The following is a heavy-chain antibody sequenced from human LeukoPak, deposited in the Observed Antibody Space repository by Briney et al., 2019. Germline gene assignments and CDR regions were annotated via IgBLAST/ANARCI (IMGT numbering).Heavy chain of an antibody. D-gene: IGHD3-10*01. CDR1: GFTFSNAW. J-gene: IGHJ4*02. Sequence: GGSLRLSCAASGFTFSNAWMSWVRQAPGKGLEWVSDISGSGVSTNYADSVKGRFTISRDNSKNTLYLQMNSLRAEDTAVYYCAKDSDPYGSGSLGYWGQGILVTVSS. V-gene: IGHV3-23*01. CDR2: ISGSGVST. CDR3: AKDSDPYGSGSLGY.